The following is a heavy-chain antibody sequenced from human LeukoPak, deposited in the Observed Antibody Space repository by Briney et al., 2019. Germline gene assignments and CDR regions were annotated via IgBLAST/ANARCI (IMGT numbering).Heavy chain of an antibody. V-gene: IGHV4-39*07. Sequence: SETLSLTCTVSGGSISSSSYYWGWIRQPPGKGLEWIGSIYYSGSTYYNPSLKSRVTISVDTSKNQFSLKLSSVTAADTAVYYCARGRIAVAGTRGIYFDYWGQGTLVTVSS. CDR1: GGSISSSSYY. J-gene: IGHJ4*02. CDR3: ARGRIAVAGTRGIYFDY. D-gene: IGHD6-19*01. CDR2: IYYSGST.